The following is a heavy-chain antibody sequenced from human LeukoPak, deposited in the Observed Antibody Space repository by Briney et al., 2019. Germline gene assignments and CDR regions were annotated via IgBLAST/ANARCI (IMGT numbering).Heavy chain of an antibody. V-gene: IGHV5-51*01. CDR3: ARHLGPPYCSSTRCPLDC. Sequence: GESPKISCKGSGYSFTSYWIGWVRQMPGKGLEWMGIIYPGDSDTRYSPSFQGQVTISVDKSINTAYLQWSSLKASDTAMYYCARHLGPPYCSSTRCPLDCWGQGTLVTVSS. CDR2: IYPGDSDT. J-gene: IGHJ4*02. D-gene: IGHD2-2*01. CDR1: GYSFTSYW.